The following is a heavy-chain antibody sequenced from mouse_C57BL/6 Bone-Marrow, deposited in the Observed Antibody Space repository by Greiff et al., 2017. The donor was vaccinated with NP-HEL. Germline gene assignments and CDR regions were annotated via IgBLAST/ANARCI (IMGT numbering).Heavy chain of an antibody. D-gene: IGHD2-1*01. V-gene: IGHV6-3*01. CDR3: TFHFYYGNYVGAMDY. CDR1: GFTFSNYW. CDR2: IRLKSDNYAT. Sequence: EVQLVESGGGLVQPGGSMKLSCVASGFTFSNYWMNWVRQSPEKGLEWVAQIRLKSDNYATHYAESVKGRFTISRDDSKSSVYLQMNNLRAEDTGIYYCTFHFYYGNYVGAMDYWGQGTSVTVSS. J-gene: IGHJ4*01.